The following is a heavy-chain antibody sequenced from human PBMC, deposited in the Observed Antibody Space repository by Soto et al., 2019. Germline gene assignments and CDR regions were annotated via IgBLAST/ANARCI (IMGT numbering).Heavy chain of an antibody. CDR2: IIPIFGTA. V-gene: IGHV1-69*13. CDR1: GGTFSSYA. Sequence: SSVKVSCKASGGTFSSYAISWVRQAPGQGLEWMGGIIPIFGTANYAQKFQGRVTITADESTSTAYMELSSLRSEDTAVYYCARGKITGYCTNGVCYQLDYWGQGTLVTVSS. CDR3: ARGKITGYCTNGVCYQLDY. J-gene: IGHJ4*02. D-gene: IGHD2-8*01.